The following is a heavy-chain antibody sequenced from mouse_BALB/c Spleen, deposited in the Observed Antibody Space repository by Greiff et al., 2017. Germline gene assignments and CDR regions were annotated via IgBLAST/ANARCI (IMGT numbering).Heavy chain of an antibody. D-gene: IGHD2-14*01. J-gene: IGHJ2*01. CDR1: GYSFTGYF. V-gene: IGHV1-20*02. CDR3: ARGNYRYDGDDFDY. Sequence: VQLQQSGPELVKPGASVKISCKASGYSFTGYFMNWVMQSHGKSLEWIGRINPYNGDTFYNQKFKGKATLTVDKSSSTAHMELRSLASEDSAVYYCARGNYRYDGDDFDYWGQGTTLTVSS. CDR2: INPYNGDT.